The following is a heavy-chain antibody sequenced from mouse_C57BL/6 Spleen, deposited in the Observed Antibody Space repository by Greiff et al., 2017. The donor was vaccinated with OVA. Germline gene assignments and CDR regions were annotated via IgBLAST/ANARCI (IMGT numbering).Heavy chain of an antibody. V-gene: IGHV1-82*01. CDR1: VYAFSSSW. Sequence: QVQLQQSGPELVKPGASVKISCKASVYAFSSSWMNWVKQRPGKGLEWIGRIYPGDGDTNYNGKFKGKATLTADKSSSTAYMQLSSLTAEDSAVYFCARKANWAFDYWGQGTTLTVSS. D-gene: IGHD4-1*01. CDR2: IYPGDGDT. CDR3: ARKANWAFDY. J-gene: IGHJ2*01.